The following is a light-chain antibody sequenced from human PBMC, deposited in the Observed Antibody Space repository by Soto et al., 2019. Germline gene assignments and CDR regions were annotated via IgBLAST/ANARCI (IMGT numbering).Light chain of an antibody. Sequence: DIVMTQSPLSPPVTRGEPASISCRSSQSLLHSNGYNYLDWYLQKPGQSPQLLIYLGSNRASGVPDRFSGSGSGTDFTLKISRVEAEDVGVYYCMQALQTPPWTFGQGTKVDI. CDR1: QSLLHSNGYNY. CDR3: MQALQTPPWT. J-gene: IGKJ1*01. V-gene: IGKV2-28*01. CDR2: LGS.